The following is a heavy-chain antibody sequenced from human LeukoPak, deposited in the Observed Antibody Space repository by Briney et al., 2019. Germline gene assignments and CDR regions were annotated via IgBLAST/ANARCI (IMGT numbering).Heavy chain of an antibody. CDR1: GFTVSSNY. CDR2: IYSGGST. CDR3: ARDKTIAVAGRWGYYYYGMDV. D-gene: IGHD6-19*01. J-gene: IGHJ6*02. V-gene: IGHV3-53*01. Sequence: PGGSLRLSCAASGFTVSSNYMSWVRQAPGKGLEWVSVIYSGGSTYYADSMKGRFTISRDNSKNTLYLQMNSLRAEDTAVYYCARDKTIAVAGRWGYYYYGMDVWGQGTTVTVSS.